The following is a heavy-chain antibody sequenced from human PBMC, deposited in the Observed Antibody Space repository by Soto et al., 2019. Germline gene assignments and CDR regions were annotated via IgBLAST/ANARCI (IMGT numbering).Heavy chain of an antibody. D-gene: IGHD3-16*01. V-gene: IGHV1-2*02. J-gene: IGHJ4*02. Sequence: QVQLVQSGAELRKPGASVTVSCKASGYTFTGHYLHWVRQAPGQRFEWLGWINPNGGATKYARKFQGRISLTGDTSTTTAYLELNRLRSDDTAVYYCARLGSYYDGSSYPFWGQGTLVTVSS. CDR2: INPNGGAT. CDR3: ARLGSYYDGSSYPF. CDR1: GYTFTGHY.